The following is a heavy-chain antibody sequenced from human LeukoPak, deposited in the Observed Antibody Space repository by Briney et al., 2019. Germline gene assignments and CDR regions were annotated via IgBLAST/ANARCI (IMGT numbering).Heavy chain of an antibody. CDR1: GGSISSSSCY. V-gene: IGHV4-39*01. CDR3: ASPPAGLGGYFHY. Sequence: SETLSLTCTVSGGSISSSSCYWGWIRQPPGKGLEWIGSIYYSGSTYYNPSLKSRVTISVDTSKNQISLKLSSVTAADTAVYYCASPPAGLGGYFHYWGQGTLVTVSS. CDR2: IYYSGST. J-gene: IGHJ4*02. D-gene: IGHD6-19*01.